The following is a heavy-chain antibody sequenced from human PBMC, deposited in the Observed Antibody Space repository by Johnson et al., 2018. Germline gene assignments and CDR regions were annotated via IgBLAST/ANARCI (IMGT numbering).Heavy chain of an antibody. CDR3: AKDSLGYCSSTSCLFMDV. CDR2: ISGSGGST. V-gene: IGHV3-23*04. D-gene: IGHD2-2*01. CDR1: GLTVSGNH. Sequence: VQLVESGGGLIQXGGSLRLXCAASGLTVSGNHMNWVRQGPGKGLEWVPAISGSGGSTYYADSVKGRFTISRDNSKNTLYLQMNSLRAEDTAVYYCAKDSLGYCSSTSCLFMDVWGQGTTVTVSS. J-gene: IGHJ6*02.